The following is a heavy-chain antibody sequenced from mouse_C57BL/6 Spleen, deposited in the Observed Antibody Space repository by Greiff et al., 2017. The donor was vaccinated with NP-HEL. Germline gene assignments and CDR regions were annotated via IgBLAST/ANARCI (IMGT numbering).Heavy chain of an antibody. D-gene: IGHD2-1*01. CDR3: ASIYYGNYDSFDY. Sequence: QVQLKESGPELVKPGASVKISCKASGYAFSSSWMNWVKQRPGKGLEWIGRIYPGDGDTNYNGKFKGKATLTADKSSSTAYMQLSSLTSEDSAVYFCASIYYGNYDSFDYWGQGTTLTVSS. CDR2: IYPGDGDT. V-gene: IGHV1-82*01. J-gene: IGHJ2*01. CDR1: GYAFSSSW.